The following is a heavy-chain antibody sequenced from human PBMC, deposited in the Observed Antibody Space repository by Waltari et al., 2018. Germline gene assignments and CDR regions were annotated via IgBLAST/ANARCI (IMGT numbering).Heavy chain of an antibody. CDR2: IYYSGST. D-gene: IGHD6-19*01. Sequence: WGWIRQSPGKGLEWIGSIYYSGSTYYNPSLKSRVTISVDTSKNQFSLKLSSVTAADTAVYYCASSYSSGWYSTFDYWGQGTLVTVSS. V-gene: IGHV4-39*01. CDR3: ASSYSSGWYSTFDY. J-gene: IGHJ4*02.